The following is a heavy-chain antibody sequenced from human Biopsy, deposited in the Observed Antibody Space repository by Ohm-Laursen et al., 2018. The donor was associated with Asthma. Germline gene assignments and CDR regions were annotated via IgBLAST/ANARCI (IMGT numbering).Heavy chain of an antibody. Sequence: SLRLSCTASGFSFSNFAIHWVRQAPGKGLEWVGVISKDASTQDYADSVKGRFTMARDNSKNTLYLQMNSLRAEDTAVYYCARKAWHGDYDFDYWGQGTLVTVSS. CDR1: GFSFSNFA. V-gene: IGHV3-30*07. J-gene: IGHJ4*02. CDR3: ARKAWHGDYDFDY. CDR2: ISKDASTQ. D-gene: IGHD4-17*01.